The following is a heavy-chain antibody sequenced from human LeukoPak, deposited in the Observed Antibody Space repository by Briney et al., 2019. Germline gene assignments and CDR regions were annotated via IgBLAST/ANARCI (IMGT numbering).Heavy chain of an antibody. D-gene: IGHD3-16*01. Sequence: QTGGSLRLSCAASGFTFSGSGMHWVRQAPGKGLEWVALISYDGGDKYYAESMKGRITISRDNAENTLYLQMNNLRPDDTAFYFCVKEGVEYSYSYGDYWGQGTLVTVSS. V-gene: IGHV3-30*18. CDR3: VKEGVEYSYSYGDY. J-gene: IGHJ4*02. CDR1: GFTFSGSG. CDR2: ISYDGGDK.